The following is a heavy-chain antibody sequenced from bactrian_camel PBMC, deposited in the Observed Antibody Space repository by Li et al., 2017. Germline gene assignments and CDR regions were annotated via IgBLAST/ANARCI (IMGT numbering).Heavy chain of an antibody. J-gene: IGHJ4*01. CDR2: IGNRGGSA. CDR3: VRSRGSWLGVDEDY. D-gene: IGHD6*01. CDR1: GINRSVGW. Sequence: QLVESGGGLVQPGGSLTLSCAASGINRSVGWMFWVRQAPGKGLEWVSTIGNRGGSASYADLVEGRFTFSTDNAKNTAYLQMNSLKPEDTAVYYCVRSRGSWLGVDEDYWDQGTQVTVS. V-gene: IGHV3S25*01.